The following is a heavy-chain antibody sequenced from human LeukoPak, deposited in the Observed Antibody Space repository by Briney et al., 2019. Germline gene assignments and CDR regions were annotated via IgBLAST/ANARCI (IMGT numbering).Heavy chain of an antibody. D-gene: IGHD4-17*01. CDR1: GFTLSSYW. J-gene: IGHJ4*02. CDR2: NSDGTIN. V-gene: IGHV3-74*01. CDR3: ARVDTVNY. Sequence: PGGSLRVSCAASGFTLSSYWMHWVRRAPGKGLLWVSRNSDGTINYADSVKGRFTVSRDNAKDTLYLQMNSLRPEDTAVYYCARVDTVNYWGQGTLVTVSS.